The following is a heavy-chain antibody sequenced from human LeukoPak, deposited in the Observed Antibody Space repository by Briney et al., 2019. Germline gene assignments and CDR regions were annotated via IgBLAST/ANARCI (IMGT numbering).Heavy chain of an antibody. CDR3: AKDRSGRYYYGSGSYPAYFDY. D-gene: IGHD3-10*01. CDR1: GFTFSSYA. Sequence: GGSLRLSCAASGFTFSSYAMSWVRQAPGKGLEWVSAISGSGGSTYYADSVKGRFTISRDNSKNTLYLQMNSLRAEDTAVYYCAKDRSGRYYYGSGSYPAYFDYWGQGTLVTVSS. J-gene: IGHJ4*02. V-gene: IGHV3-23*01. CDR2: ISGSGGST.